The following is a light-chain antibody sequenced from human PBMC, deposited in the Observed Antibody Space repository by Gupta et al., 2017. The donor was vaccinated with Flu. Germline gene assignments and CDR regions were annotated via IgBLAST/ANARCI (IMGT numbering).Light chain of an antibody. V-gene: IGLV2-8*01. J-gene: IGLJ3*02. CDR3: SSYGGSNNLV. CDR2: DVN. Sequence: QSALTQPPSASGSVGQSVTISCSGTISDVGGYNFVSWYQLHPGKAPKLIIFDVNKRPSGVPDRFSGSKSGNAASLTXSXIQADDXAEYYCSSYGGSNNLVFGGGTKLTV. CDR1: ISDVGGYNF.